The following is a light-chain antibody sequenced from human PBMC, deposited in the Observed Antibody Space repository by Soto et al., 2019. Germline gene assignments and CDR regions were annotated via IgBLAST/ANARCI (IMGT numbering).Light chain of an antibody. V-gene: IGLV2-14*01. CDR1: SSDVGGYNY. CDR3: SSYTSSSTLSYV. CDR2: DVS. J-gene: IGLJ1*01. Sequence: QSVLTQPSFVSWSPVQSMTISCTGNSSDVGGYNYVSWYQQHPGKAPKLMIYDVSNRPSGVSNRFSGSKSGNTASLTISGLQAEDEADYYCSSYTSSSTLSYVFGTGTKVTVL.